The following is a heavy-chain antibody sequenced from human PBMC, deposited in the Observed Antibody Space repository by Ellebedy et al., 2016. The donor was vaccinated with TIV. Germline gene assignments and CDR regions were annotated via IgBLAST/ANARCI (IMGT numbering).Heavy chain of an antibody. CDR2: IYYSGST. V-gene: IGHV4-39*07. CDR3: ARDQCSSTSCYRAFDI. CDR1: GGSISSSSYY. D-gene: IGHD2-2*01. J-gene: IGHJ3*02. Sequence: SETLSLTCTVSGGSISSSSYYWGWIRQPPGKGLEWIGRIYYSGSTYYNPSLKSRVIISVDTSKNQFSLKLSSVTAADTAVYYCARDQCSSTSCYRAFDIWGQGTMVTVSS.